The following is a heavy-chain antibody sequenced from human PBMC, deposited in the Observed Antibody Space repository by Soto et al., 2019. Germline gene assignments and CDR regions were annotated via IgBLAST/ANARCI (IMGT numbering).Heavy chain of an antibody. CDR1: GGSISSSNW. J-gene: IGHJ5*02. V-gene: IGHV4-4*02. D-gene: IGHD3-22*01. CDR2: IYHSGST. Sequence: SDTLSLTCAVSGGSISSSNWWSWVRQPPGKGLEWIGEIYHSGSTNYNPSLKSRVTISVDKSKNQFSLKLSSVTAADTAVYYCTRDPITPDHYDSSGDYPVSLYCFDPCGQVTLVTVYS. CDR3: TRDPITPDHYDSSGDYPVSLYCFDP.